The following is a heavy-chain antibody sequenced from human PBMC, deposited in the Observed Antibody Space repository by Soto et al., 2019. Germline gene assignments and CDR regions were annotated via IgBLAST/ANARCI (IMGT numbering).Heavy chain of an antibody. V-gene: IGHV3-66*01. CDR2: IYSGGST. J-gene: IGHJ4*02. CDR1: GFTVSSNY. CDR3: ARANCSGYYDYFDY. Sequence: EVQLVESGGGLVQPGGSLRLSCAASGFTVSSNYMSWVRQAPGKGLEWVSVIYSGGSTYYADSVKGRFTISRDNSKNTLYLQMNSLRAEDTAVYYCARANCSGYYDYFDYWGQGTLVTVSS. D-gene: IGHD3-22*01.